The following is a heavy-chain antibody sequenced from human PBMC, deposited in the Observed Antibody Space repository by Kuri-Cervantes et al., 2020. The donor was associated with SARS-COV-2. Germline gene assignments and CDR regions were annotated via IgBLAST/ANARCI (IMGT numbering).Heavy chain of an antibody. CDR3: ARGPGYSSSWSTYNWFDP. D-gene: IGHD6-13*01. CDR2: IYWDDDK. CDR1: GFSLSTSGVG. J-gene: IGHJ5*02. Sequence: SGPTLVKPTQTLTLTCTFSGFSLSTSGVGVGWIRQPPGKALEWLALIYWDDDKRYSPSLKSRLTITKDTSKNQVVLTMTNMDPVDTATYYCARGPGYSSSWSTYNWFDPWGQGTLVTVSS. V-gene: IGHV2-5*02.